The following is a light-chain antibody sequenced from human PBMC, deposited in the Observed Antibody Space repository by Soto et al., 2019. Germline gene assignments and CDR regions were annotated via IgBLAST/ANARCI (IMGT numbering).Light chain of an antibody. V-gene: IGKV3-15*01. CDR1: QSVNAN. CDR3: QQYNTWLWT. CDR2: GAS. Sequence: EVVMTQSPATLSVSPGERATLSCRASQSVNANLAWYQQKPGQAPRLLIHGASNRATGIPARFSGSGFGTGFIVAISSLQSEDVAVYYCQQYNTWLWTFGQGTKVEI. J-gene: IGKJ1*01.